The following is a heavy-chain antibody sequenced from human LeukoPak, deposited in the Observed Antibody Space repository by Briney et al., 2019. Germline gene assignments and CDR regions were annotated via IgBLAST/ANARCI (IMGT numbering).Heavy chain of an antibody. CDR2: INAGNGNT. V-gene: IGHV1-3*01. J-gene: IGHJ4*02. Sequence: ASVKVSCKASGYTFTSYAMHWVRQAPGQRLEWMGWINAGNGNTKYSQKFQGRVTITRDTSAGTAYMELSSLRSEDTAVYYCARGITMVRGVIPFDYWGQGTLVTVSS. D-gene: IGHD3-10*01. CDR3: ARGITMVRGVIPFDY. CDR1: GYTFTSYA.